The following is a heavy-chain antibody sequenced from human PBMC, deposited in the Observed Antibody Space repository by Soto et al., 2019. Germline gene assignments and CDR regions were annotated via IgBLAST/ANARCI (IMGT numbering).Heavy chain of an antibody. J-gene: IGHJ5*02. CDR2: ISAYNGNT. Sequence: QVQLVQSGAEVKKPGASVKVSCKASGYTFTSYGISWVRQAPGQGLEWMGWISAYNGNTNYAQKLQVRVTMTTDTSTSTAYRELRSLRSDDTAVYYCARVGIVVVVAATPDWFDPWGQGTLVTVSS. CDR3: ARVGIVVVVAATPDWFDP. D-gene: IGHD2-15*01. CDR1: GYTFTSYG. V-gene: IGHV1-18*04.